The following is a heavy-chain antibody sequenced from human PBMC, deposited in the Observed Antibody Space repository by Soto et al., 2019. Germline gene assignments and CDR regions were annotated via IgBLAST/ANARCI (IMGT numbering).Heavy chain of an antibody. Sequence: SETLSLTCAVYGGSFSGYYWSWIRQPPGKGLEWIGEINHSGSTNYNPSLKSRVTISVDTSKNQFSLKLSSVTAADTAVYYCARGVYRFSTSRKGFDYWGQGTLVTVSS. V-gene: IGHV4-34*01. CDR3: ARGVYRFSTSRKGFDY. CDR2: INHSGST. CDR1: GGSFSGYY. J-gene: IGHJ4*02. D-gene: IGHD2-2*01.